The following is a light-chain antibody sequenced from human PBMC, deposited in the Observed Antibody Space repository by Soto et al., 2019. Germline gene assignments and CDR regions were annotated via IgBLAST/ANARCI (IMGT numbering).Light chain of an antibody. CDR2: GAS. J-gene: IGKJ1*01. CDR1: QSVSSSY. CDR3: QQYGSSRR. V-gene: IGKV3-20*01. Sequence: EIVLTQSPGTLSLSTGERATLSCRASQSVSSSYLAWYQQKPGQATRLLIYGASSRATGIPDRFSGSGSGTDFTLTISRLEPEDFAVYYCQQYGSSRRFGQGTKVEIK.